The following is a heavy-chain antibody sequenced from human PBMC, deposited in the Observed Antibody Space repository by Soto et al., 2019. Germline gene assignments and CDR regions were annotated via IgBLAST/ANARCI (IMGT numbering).Heavy chain of an antibody. Sequence: QVQLVQSGAEVKKPGASVKVSCKASGYTFTSDGINWVRQAPGQGLEWMGWISAYNGNTNYAQELQGGVTMTPDPSTSTAYMELRSLRSDDRGVYYCPRGTTVEPGSYWGQGTLVTVSS. CDR3: PRGTTVEPGSY. J-gene: IGHJ4*02. V-gene: IGHV1-18*01. CDR1: GYTFTSDG. CDR2: ISAYNGNT. D-gene: IGHD4-17*01.